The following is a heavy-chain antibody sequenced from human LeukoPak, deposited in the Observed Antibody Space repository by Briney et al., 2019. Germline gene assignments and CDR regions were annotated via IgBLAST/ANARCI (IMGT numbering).Heavy chain of an antibody. Sequence: GASVKVSCKASGYTFTGYYMHWVRQAPGQGLEWMGWINPNSGGTNYAQKFQGRVTMTRDTSISTAYMKLSRLRSDDTAVYYCARDRVGGTMVRGVIITRGNWFDPWGQGTLVTVSS. CDR2: INPNSGGT. J-gene: IGHJ5*02. CDR1: GYTFTGYY. V-gene: IGHV1-2*02. CDR3: ARDRVGGTMVRGVIITRGNWFDP. D-gene: IGHD3-10*01.